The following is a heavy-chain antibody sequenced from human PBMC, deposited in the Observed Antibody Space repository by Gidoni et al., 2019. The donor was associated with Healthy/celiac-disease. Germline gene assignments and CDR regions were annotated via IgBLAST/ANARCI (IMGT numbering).Heavy chain of an antibody. J-gene: IGHJ6*03. D-gene: IGHD3-3*01. CDR2: NSAYKGNT. V-gene: IGHV1-18*01. Sequence: QVQLVPSGAEVKNPGASVKISCKASGYTFTSYGISSVRQAPGQGREWMGWNSAYKGNTNDAQKLQGRVTMTTETSTSTAYMELRSLRSDDTAVYYCARVTDFWSGYPEDYYYYYMDVWGKGTTVTVSS. CDR3: ARVTDFWSGYPEDYYYYYMDV. CDR1: GYTFTSYG.